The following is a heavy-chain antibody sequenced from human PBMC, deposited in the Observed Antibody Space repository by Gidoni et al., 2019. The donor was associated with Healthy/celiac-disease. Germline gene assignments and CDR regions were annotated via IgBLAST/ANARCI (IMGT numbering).Heavy chain of an antibody. CDR2: IYPGDSDT. V-gene: IGHV5-51*01. D-gene: IGHD6-6*01. J-gene: IGHJ3*02. CDR3: ARPRSRVKGIAARESPDAFDI. CDR1: GYSFTSYW. Sequence: EVQLVQSGAEVKKPGESLKISCKGSGYSFTSYWLGWVRQMPGKGLEWVGIIYPGDSDTRYSPAVQCYVTISADKSISTAYLQWSSLKASDTAMYYCARPRSRVKGIAARESPDAFDICGQGTMVTVFS.